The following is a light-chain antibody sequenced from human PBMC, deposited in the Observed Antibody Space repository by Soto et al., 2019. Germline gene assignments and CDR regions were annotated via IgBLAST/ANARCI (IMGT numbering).Light chain of an antibody. Sequence: EIVMTQSPVPLSVSPGDRATLSCRASPSVNSTLAWYHHTPGQTPKILIYVASTRAPGIPARLSASGSGTAFTLTISSLQSEDFPVYYCQQYNVWPLTFGGGTKVEFK. V-gene: IGKV3-15*01. CDR2: VAS. CDR3: QQYNVWPLT. CDR1: PSVNST. J-gene: IGKJ4*01.